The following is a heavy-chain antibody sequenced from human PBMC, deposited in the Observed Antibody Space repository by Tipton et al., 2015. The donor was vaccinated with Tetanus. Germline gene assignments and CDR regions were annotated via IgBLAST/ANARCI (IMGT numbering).Heavy chain of an antibody. Sequence: TLSLTCTVSGGSVSSSTYYWVWIRQPPGKGQEWIGTIFYSGSTYYNPSLKSRVTISVDTSKNQFSLKLSSVTAADTAVYYCARGPIVYSSSLSGFDPWGQGTLVTVSS. CDR1: GGSVSSSTYY. CDR3: ARGPIVYSSSLSGFDP. CDR2: IFYSGST. D-gene: IGHD6-13*01. V-gene: IGHV4-39*07. J-gene: IGHJ5*02.